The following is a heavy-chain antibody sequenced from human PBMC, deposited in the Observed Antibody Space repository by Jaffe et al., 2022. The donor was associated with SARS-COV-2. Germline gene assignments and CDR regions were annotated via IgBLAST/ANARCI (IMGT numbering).Heavy chain of an antibody. Sequence: EVQLVESGGGLVQPGRSLRLSCAASGFTFDDYAMHWVRQAPGKGLEWVSGISWNSGSIGYADSVKGRFTISRDNAKNSLYLQMNSLRAEDTALYYCAKDMEGYSSGWDDAFDIWGQGTMVTVSS. CDR3: AKDMEGYSSGWDDAFDI. J-gene: IGHJ3*02. CDR1: GFTFDDYA. V-gene: IGHV3-9*01. D-gene: IGHD6-19*01. CDR2: ISWNSGSI.